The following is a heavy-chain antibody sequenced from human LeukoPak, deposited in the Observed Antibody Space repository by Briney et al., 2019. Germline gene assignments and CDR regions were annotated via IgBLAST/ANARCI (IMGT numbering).Heavy chain of an antibody. CDR1: GGSISSSSYY. D-gene: IGHD3-3*01. CDR2: IYYSGST. Sequence: PSETLSLTCTVSGGSISSSSYYWGWIRQPPGKGLEWIGSIYYSGSTYYNPSLKSRVTISVDTSKNQFSLKLSSVTAADTAVYYCARAGGGNVLRFLEWLCWFDPWGQGTLVTVSS. CDR3: ARAGGGNVLRFLEWLCWFDP. V-gene: IGHV4-39*07. J-gene: IGHJ5*02.